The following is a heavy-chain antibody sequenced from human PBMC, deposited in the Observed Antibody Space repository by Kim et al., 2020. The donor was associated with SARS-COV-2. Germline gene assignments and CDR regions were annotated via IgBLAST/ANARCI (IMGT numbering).Heavy chain of an antibody. CDR2: TYYRSEWYN. Sequence: SQTLSLTCAISGDSVSAYSVAWNWVRQSPSRGLEWLGRTYYRSEWYNAYAVSVKGRITINPDTSQNQFSLQLKSMTPEDTAVYYCARGINSAFDIWGQGTVVTVSS. CDR3: ARGINSAFDI. J-gene: IGHJ3*02. V-gene: IGHV6-1*01. D-gene: IGHD5-18*01. CDR1: GDSVSAYSVA.